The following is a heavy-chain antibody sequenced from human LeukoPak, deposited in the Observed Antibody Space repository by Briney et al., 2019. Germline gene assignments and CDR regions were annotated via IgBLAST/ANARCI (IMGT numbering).Heavy chain of an antibody. CDR3: ARERRYCSSTSCYTYAFDI. CDR2: INPNSGGT. CDR1: GYTFTGYF. Sequence: AAVKVSCQASGYTFTGYFMHWVRQAPGQGREWVGWINPNSGGTNYAQQSQGRVTMTRDTSICTAYMELSRLRSDDTAVCYCARERRYCSSTSCYTYAFDIWGQGTMVTVSS. J-gene: IGHJ3*02. D-gene: IGHD2-2*02. V-gene: IGHV1-2*02.